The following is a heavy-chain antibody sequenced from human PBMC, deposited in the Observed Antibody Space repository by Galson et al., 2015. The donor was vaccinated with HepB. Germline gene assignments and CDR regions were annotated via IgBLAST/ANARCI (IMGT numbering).Heavy chain of an antibody. V-gene: IGHV3-23*01. J-gene: IGHJ4*02. Sequence: SLRLSCAASGFTFSSYAMSWVRQAPGKGLEWVSTISGSGTSTYYADSVKGRFTISRDNSKNTLYLQMNSLRAEDTAVYYCASRMTNSVWFGSDYWGQGTLVTVSS. D-gene: IGHD3-10*01. CDR2: ISGSGTST. CDR3: ASRMTNSVWFGSDY. CDR1: GFTFSSYA.